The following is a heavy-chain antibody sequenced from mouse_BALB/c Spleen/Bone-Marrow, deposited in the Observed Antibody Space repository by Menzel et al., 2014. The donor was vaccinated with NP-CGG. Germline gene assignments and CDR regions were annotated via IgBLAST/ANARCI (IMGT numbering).Heavy chain of an antibody. Sequence: QVQLKDSGAELVRPGDSVKLSCKASGYTFTSYWINWVKQRPGQGLEWIGNIYPSDSYTNYNQKFKDKATLTVDKSLSTAYMQLSNPTSEDSAVYYYTRLYGSTYVAYGMDYWGQGTSVTVSS. J-gene: IGHJ4*01. V-gene: IGHV1-69*02. CDR2: IYPSDSYT. CDR3: TRLYGSTYVAYGMDY. CDR1: GYTFTSYW. D-gene: IGHD1-1*01.